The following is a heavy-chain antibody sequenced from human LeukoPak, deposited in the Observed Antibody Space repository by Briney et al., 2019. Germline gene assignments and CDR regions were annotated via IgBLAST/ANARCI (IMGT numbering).Heavy chain of an antibody. Sequence: PGGSLRLSCAASGFTFSSYGMHWVRQAPGKGLEWVAFIRYDGSNKYYADSVKGRFTISRDNSKNTLYLQMNSLRAEDTAVYYCAKDREYSGYEYFDYWGQGILVTVSS. V-gene: IGHV3-30*02. CDR2: IRYDGSNK. CDR1: GFTFSSYG. J-gene: IGHJ4*02. CDR3: AKDREYSGYEYFDY. D-gene: IGHD5-12*01.